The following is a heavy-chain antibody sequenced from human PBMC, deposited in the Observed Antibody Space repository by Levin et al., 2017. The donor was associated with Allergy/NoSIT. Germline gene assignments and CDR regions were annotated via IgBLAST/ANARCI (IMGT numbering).Heavy chain of an antibody. CDR1: GFTFSTYG. Sequence: PGGSLRLSCVASGFTFSTYGMHWVRQAPGEGPEWVAVISYDGTYKFYRESVKGRFTISRDNSKNTLYLQMSSLRPEDKALDYCAKSRDDSSGYYFSEIDFWGRGTLVTVSS. CDR3: AKSRDDSSGYYFSEIDF. CDR2: ISYDGTYK. D-gene: IGHD3-22*01. J-gene: IGHJ4*02. V-gene: IGHV3-30*18.